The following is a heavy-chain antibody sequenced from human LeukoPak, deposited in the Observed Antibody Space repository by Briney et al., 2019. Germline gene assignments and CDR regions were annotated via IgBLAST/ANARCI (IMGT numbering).Heavy chain of an antibody. CDR1: GFTFSSYA. V-gene: IGHV3-23*01. D-gene: IGHD6-13*01. J-gene: IGHJ1*01. CDR3: AKDGSSSWQDKYFQH. CDR2: MSASGGST. Sequence: GGSLRLSCAASGFTFSSYAMSWVRQAPGKGLEWVSAMSASGGSTYYADSVKGRFTISRDNPKNMLYLQVNSLRAEDTAVYYCAKDGSSSWQDKYFQHWGQGTLVTVSS.